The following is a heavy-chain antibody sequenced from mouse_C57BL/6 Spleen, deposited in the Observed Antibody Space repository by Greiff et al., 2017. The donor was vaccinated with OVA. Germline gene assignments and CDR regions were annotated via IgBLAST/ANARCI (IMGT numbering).Heavy chain of an antibody. Sequence: QVQLQQPGAELVMPGASVKLSCKASGYTFTSYWMHWVKQRPGQGLEWIGEIDPSDSYTNYNQKFKGKSTLTVDKSSSTAYMQLSSLTSEDSAVYYGARRGLHGSSSWFAYWGQGTLVTVSA. J-gene: IGHJ3*01. CDR1: GYTFTSYW. V-gene: IGHV1-69*01. CDR3: ARRGLHGSSSWFAY. CDR2: IDPSDSYT. D-gene: IGHD1-1*01.